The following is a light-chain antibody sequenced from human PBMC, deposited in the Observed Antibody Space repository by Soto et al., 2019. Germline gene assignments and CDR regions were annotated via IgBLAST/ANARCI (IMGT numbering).Light chain of an antibody. V-gene: IGKV3-20*01. J-gene: IGKJ1*01. CDR1: QSVSSSY. CDR3: QQYGSPPT. CDR2: AAS. Sequence: EILLTHYPATLNLSPGERATLSCRASQSVSSSYLAWYQQNPGQAPRLLIYAASSRTTGIPDRFSGSGSGTDFTLPIRRLELEDFAVYYCQQYGSPPTFGQGTKVNIK.